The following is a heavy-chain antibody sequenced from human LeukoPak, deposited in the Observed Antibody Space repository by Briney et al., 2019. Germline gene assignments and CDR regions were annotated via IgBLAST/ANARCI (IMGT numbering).Heavy chain of an antibody. D-gene: IGHD3-16*02. V-gene: IGHV3-23*01. CDR2: IGASGEST. Sequence: GGSLRLSCAASGFTFSVAAMTWVRQAPGKGLEWVSLIGASGESTYYADSAKGRFTISRDNSKNTLSLQMNSLRVEDTAMYFCAKDLKLSTWGLGAMASVSS. CDR1: GFTFSVAA. CDR3: AKDLKLST. J-gene: IGHJ3*01.